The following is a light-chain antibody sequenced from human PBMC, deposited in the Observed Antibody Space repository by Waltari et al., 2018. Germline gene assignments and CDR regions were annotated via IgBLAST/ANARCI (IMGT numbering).Light chain of an antibody. J-gene: IGKJ2*01. CDR2: GAS. CDR1: QSVSSN. V-gene: IGKV3-15*01. CDR3: QQYNNWPPYT. Sequence: EIVMTQSPATLSVSPGERATLSCRASQSVSSNLAWYQQKPGQAPRPLIYGASTRATGIPARFIGSGSGTEFTLSVSSLQSEDFSVYYCQQYNNWPPYTFGQGTKLEIK.